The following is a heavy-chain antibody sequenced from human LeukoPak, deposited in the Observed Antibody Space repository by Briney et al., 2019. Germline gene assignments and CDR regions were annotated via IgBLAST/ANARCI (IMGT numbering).Heavy chain of an antibody. CDR1: GYRFTSYW. CDR3: ARGIVVHSSDAFDI. CDR2: IYPGDSDT. J-gene: IGHJ3*02. Sequence: GEPLKISCKGSGYRFTSYWIGWVRPMPGKGLEWMGIIYPGDSDTRYSPSFQGQVTISANKSISTAYLQWSSLKASDTAMYYCARGIVVHSSDAFDIWGQGTMVTVSS. D-gene: IGHD2-2*01. V-gene: IGHV5-51*01.